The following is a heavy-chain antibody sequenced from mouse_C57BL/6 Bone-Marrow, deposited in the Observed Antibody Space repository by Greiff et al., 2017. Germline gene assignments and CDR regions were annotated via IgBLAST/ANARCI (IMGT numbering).Heavy chain of an antibody. CDR1: GYTFTSYW. CDR2: IDPSDSYT. CDR3: ARRGLPFDY. D-gene: IGHD2-4*01. J-gene: IGHJ2*01. Sequence: QVQLQQPGAELVMPGASVKLSCKASGYTFTSYWMHWVKQRPGQGLEWIGEIDPSDSYTNYNQKFKGKSTLTVYKSSSTAYMQLSSVTSEDSAVYYCARRGLPFDYWGQGTTLTVSS. V-gene: IGHV1-69*01.